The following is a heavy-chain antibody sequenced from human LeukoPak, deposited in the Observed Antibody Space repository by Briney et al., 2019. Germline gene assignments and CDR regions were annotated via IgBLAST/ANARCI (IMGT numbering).Heavy chain of an antibody. J-gene: IGHJ4*02. CDR2: INPNSGGT. Sequence: ASVKVSCKASGYTFTGYYMHWVRQAPGQGLEWMGWINPNSGGTNYAQKFQGRVTMTRDTSISIAYMELSRLRSDDTAVYYCARANYDFWSGSPSECIDYWGQGTLVTVSS. V-gene: IGHV1-2*02. CDR3: ARANYDFWSGSPSECIDY. D-gene: IGHD3-3*01. CDR1: GYTFTGYY.